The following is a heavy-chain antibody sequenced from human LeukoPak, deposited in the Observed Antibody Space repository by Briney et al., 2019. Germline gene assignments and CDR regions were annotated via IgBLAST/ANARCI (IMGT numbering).Heavy chain of an antibody. J-gene: IGHJ4*02. D-gene: IGHD2-15*01. CDR1: GFTFRNYG. Sequence: PGRSLRLSCAASGFTFRNYGMHWVRQAPGKGLEWVALIWYDGSNQDYADSVRGRFTVSRDNSKNTLYLQMNSLRAEDTAVYYCAKAYCSGGSCPYWGQGTLVTVSS. V-gene: IGHV3-33*06. CDR2: IWYDGSNQ. CDR3: AKAYCSGGSCPY.